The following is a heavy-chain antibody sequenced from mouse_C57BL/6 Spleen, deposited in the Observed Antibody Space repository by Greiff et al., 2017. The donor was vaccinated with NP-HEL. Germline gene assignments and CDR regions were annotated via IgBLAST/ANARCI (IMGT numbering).Heavy chain of an antibody. D-gene: IGHD2-1*01. J-gene: IGHJ2*01. CDR1: GYTFTDYY. CDR3: ARPYGNYGYFDY. Sequence: EVQLQQSGPELVKPGASVKISCKASGYTFTDYYMNWVKQSHGKSLEWIGDINPNNGGTSYNQKFKGKATLTVDKSSSTAYMELRSLTSEDSAVYYWARPYGNYGYFDYWGQGTTLTVSA. CDR2: INPNNGGT. V-gene: IGHV1-26*01.